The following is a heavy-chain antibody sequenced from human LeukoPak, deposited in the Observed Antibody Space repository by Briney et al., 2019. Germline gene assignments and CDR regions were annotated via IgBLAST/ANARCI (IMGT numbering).Heavy chain of an antibody. CDR3: ARGGPLYYYDSSGYYSATGRLDY. J-gene: IGHJ4*02. CDR2: INHSGST. CDR1: GGSFSGYY. Sequence: SETLSLTCAVYGGSFSGYYWSWIRPPPGKGLEWIGEINHSGSTNYNPSLKSRVTISVDTSKNQFSLKLSSVTAADTAVYYCARGGPLYYYDSSGYYSATGRLDYWGQGTLVTVSS. D-gene: IGHD3-22*01. V-gene: IGHV4-34*01.